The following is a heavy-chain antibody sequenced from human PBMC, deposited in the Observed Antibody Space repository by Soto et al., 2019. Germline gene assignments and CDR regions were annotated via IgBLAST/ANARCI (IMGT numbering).Heavy chain of an antibody. D-gene: IGHD6-25*01. V-gene: IGHV3-21*01. CDR3: ARGGYPRY. Sequence: ESGGGLVKPGGSLRLSCTASGFTFSSFAFNWVRQAPGKGLEWVSTIPSSGNSLYYADSVKGRFTISRDNAKNSLYLQMNSLRVEDTAVYYCARGGYPRYWGQGTLVTVS. CDR2: IPSSGNSL. CDR1: GFTFSSFA. J-gene: IGHJ4*02.